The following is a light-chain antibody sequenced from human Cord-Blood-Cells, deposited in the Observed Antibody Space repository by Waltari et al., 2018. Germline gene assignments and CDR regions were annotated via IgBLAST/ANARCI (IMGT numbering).Light chain of an antibody. V-gene: IGLV2-23*02. CDR3: CSYAGSSTFVV. CDR2: EVS. Sequence: QSALTQPDSVSGSPGQSLTISCTGTSTAAGSYYLVPWYQQHPGKAPKLMIYEVSKRPSGVSNRFSGSKSGNTASLTISGLQAEDEADYYCCSYAGSSTFVVFGGGTKLTVL. J-gene: IGLJ2*01. CDR1: STAAGSYYL.